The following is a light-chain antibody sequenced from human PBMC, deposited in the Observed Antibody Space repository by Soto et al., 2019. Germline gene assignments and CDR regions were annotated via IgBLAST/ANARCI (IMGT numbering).Light chain of an antibody. CDR1: QSVLYSSNNKNY. CDR3: QQYDSTPLT. CDR2: WAS. Sequence: DIVMTQSPDSLAVSLGERATINCKSSQSVLYSSNNKNYLAWYQQKPGQPPQLLIYWASTRESGVPDRFSGSGSGTDFTLTISSLQAEDVAVYYCQQYDSTPLTFGGGTKVESK. J-gene: IGKJ4*01. V-gene: IGKV4-1*01.